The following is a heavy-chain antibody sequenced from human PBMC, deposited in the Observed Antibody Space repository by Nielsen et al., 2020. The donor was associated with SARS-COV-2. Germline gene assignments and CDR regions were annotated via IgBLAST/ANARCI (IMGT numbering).Heavy chain of an antibody. Sequence: SETLSLTCTVSGGSISSYYWRWIRQPPGKGLEWIGYIYYSGSTNYNPSLKSRVTISVDKSKNQFSLKLSSVTAADTALYYCARERVGGITIFGVVTRYGMDVWGQGTTVTVSS. D-gene: IGHD3-3*01. J-gene: IGHJ6*02. CDR2: IYYSGST. V-gene: IGHV4-59*12. CDR1: GGSISSYY. CDR3: ARERVGGITIFGVVTRYGMDV.